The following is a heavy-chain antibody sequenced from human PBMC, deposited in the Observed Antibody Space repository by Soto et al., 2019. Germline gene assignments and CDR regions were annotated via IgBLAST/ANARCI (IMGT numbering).Heavy chain of an antibody. CDR1: GFTFSSYS. V-gene: IGHV3-48*01. CDR2: ISSSSSTI. D-gene: IGHD2-2*01. J-gene: IGHJ4*02. Sequence: GGSPRLSCAASGFTFSSYSMNWVRQAPGKGLEWVSYISSSSSTIYYADSVKGRFTISRDNAKNSLYLQMNSLRAEDTAVYYCARDIVVVPAAIGQFDYWGQGTLVTVSS. CDR3: ARDIVVVPAAIGQFDY.